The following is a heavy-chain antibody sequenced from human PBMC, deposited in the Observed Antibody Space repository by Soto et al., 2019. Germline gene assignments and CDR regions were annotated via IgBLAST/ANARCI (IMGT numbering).Heavy chain of an antibody. V-gene: IGHV3-21*01. CDR2: ISSSSSYI. D-gene: IGHD3-10*01. CDR3: ARDRNYYGSGTTYYYGMDV. J-gene: IGHJ6*02. Sequence: EVQLVESGGGLVKPGGSLRLSCAASGFTFSSYSMNWVRQAPGKGLEWVSSISSSSSYIYYADSVKGRFTISRDNAKNSLYLQMNSLRAEDTAVYYCARDRNYYGSGTTYYYGMDVWGQGTTVTVSS. CDR1: GFTFSSYS.